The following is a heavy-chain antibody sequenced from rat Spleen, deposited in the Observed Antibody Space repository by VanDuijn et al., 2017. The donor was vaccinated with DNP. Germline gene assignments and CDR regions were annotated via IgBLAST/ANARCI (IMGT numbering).Heavy chain of an antibody. CDR1: GFTFSNYD. CDR3: ARGSTSIFWYFDF. CDR2: ISYDGSRT. Sequence: EVQLVESGGGLVQPGRSLKLSCAASGFTFSNYDMAWVRQAPKKGLEWVATISYDGSRTYYTDSVKGRFTISRDDAKSSLYLQMNSLKSEDTATYYCARGSTSIFWYFDFWGPGTMVTVSS. V-gene: IGHV5-7*01. J-gene: IGHJ1*01. D-gene: IGHD1-2*01.